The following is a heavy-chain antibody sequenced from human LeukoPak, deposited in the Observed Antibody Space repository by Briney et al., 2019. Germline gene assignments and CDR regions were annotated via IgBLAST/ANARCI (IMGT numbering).Heavy chain of an antibody. Sequence: GGSLRLSCAASGFTFSSYWMSWIRQAPGKALEWVANIKQDGSEKYYVDSVKGRFTISRDNAKNSLYLQMNSLRAEDTAVYYCARDPLPYYYDSSGYYYDYWGQGTLVTVSS. V-gene: IGHV3-7*01. J-gene: IGHJ4*02. CDR2: IKQDGSEK. CDR1: GFTFSSYW. CDR3: ARDPLPYYYDSSGYYYDY. D-gene: IGHD3-22*01.